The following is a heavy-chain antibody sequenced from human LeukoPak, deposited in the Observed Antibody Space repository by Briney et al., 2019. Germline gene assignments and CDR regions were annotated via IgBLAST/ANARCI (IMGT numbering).Heavy chain of an antibody. CDR2: ISGSGGST. V-gene: IGHV3-23*01. D-gene: IGHD6-19*01. CDR1: GFTFSSYS. CDR3: AKPRNSGSYYNWFDP. Sequence: GGSLRLSCAASGFTFSSYSMNWVRQAPGKGLEWVSAISGSGGSTYYADSVKGRFTISRDNSKNTLYLQMNSLRAEDTAVYYCAKPRNSGSYYNWFDPWGQGTLVTVSS. J-gene: IGHJ5*02.